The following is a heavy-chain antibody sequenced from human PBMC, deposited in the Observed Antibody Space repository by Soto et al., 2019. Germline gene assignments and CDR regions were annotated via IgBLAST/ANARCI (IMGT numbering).Heavy chain of an antibody. D-gene: IGHD4-17*01. CDR1: GGSISSYY. CDR2: IYYSGST. V-gene: IGHV4-59*08. CDR3: ARAPLGMTTHPLFDY. J-gene: IGHJ4*02. Sequence: SETLSLTCTVSGGSISSYYWSWIRQPPGKGLEWIGYIYYSGSTNYNPSLKSRVTISVDTSKNQFSLKLSSVTAADTAVYYCARAPLGMTTHPLFDYWGQGTLVTVSS.